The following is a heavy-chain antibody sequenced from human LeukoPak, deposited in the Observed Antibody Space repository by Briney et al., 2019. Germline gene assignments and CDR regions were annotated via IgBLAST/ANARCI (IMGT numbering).Heavy chain of an antibody. Sequence: TGGSLRLSCAASGFTFSSYAMPWVRQAPGKGLEWVAVISYDGSNEYYADSVKGRFTISRDNSKNTLYLQMNSLRAEDTAVYYCARGITVTTMFFDYWGQGTLVTVSS. CDR3: ARGITVTTMFFDY. D-gene: IGHD4-11*01. J-gene: IGHJ4*02. CDR1: GFTFSSYA. V-gene: IGHV3-30-3*01. CDR2: ISYDGSNE.